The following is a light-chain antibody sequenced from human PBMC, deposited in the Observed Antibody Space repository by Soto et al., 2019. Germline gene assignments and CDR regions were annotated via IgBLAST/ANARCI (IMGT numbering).Light chain of an antibody. V-gene: IGLV2-8*01. J-gene: IGLJ1*01. CDR3: SSYAGSNIYV. Sequence: QSALTQPPSASGSPGQSVTISCTGTSSDVGGYNYVSWYQQHPGKAPKFMIYEVSKRPSGVPDRFSGSKSGNTASLTVSGLQAEDEADYYFSSYAGSNIYVFGTGTKVTVL. CDR2: EVS. CDR1: SSDVGGYNY.